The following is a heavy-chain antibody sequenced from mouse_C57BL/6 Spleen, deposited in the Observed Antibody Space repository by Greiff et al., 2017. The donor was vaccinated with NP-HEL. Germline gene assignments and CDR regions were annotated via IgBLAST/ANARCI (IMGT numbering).Heavy chain of an antibody. J-gene: IGHJ2*01. CDR1: GFTFNTYA. CDR3: VRDRGGLYYDYDEGYFDY. D-gene: IGHD2-4*01. V-gene: IGHV10-3*01. CDR2: IRSKSSNYAT. Sequence: EVQLVESGGGLVQPKGSLKLSCAASGFTFNTYAMHWVRQAPGKGLEWVARIRSKSSNYATYYADSVKDRFTISRDDSQSMLYLQMNNLKTEDTAMYYCVRDRGGLYYDYDEGYFDYWGQGTTLTVSS.